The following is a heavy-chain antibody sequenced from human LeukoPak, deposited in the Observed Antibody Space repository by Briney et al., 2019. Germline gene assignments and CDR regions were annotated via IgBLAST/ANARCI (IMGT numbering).Heavy chain of an antibody. V-gene: IGHV4-59*08. Sequence: SETLSLTRTVSGGSISSYSWSWIRQPPGKGLEWIGYIFFSGSTNYNPSLKSRVTISVDTSKNQFSVKLSSVTAADTAVYYCARHPPKSFFDYWGQGTLVTVSS. D-gene: IGHD1-26*01. CDR3: ARHPPKSFFDY. CDR2: IFFSGST. CDR1: GGSISSYS. J-gene: IGHJ4*02.